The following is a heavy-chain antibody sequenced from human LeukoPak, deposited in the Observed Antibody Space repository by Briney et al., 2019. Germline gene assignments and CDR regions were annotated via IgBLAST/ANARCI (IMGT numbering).Heavy chain of an antibody. Sequence: SETLSLTCAVSGGSISSGGYSWSWIRQPPGKGLEWIGYIYHSGSTYYNPSLKSRVTISVDTSKNQFSLKLSSVTAADTAVYYCARRNKAFDIWGQGTMVTVSS. J-gene: IGHJ3*02. CDR2: IYHSGST. D-gene: IGHD1/OR15-1a*01. CDR1: GGSISSGGYS. V-gene: IGHV4-30-2*01. CDR3: ARRNKAFDI.